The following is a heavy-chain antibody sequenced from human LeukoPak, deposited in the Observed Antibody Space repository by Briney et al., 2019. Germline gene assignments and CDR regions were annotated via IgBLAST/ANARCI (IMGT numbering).Heavy chain of an antibody. D-gene: IGHD3-16*01. V-gene: IGHV1-2*02. J-gene: IGHJ4*02. Sequence: ASVKVSCKTSGYTFTGYYIHWVRQAPGQGLEWMGWINPNTGATNYAQKFQGRVTLTRDKSISTVYMEVRRLGSDDTAVYFCARDSRHNNNLYYYFDSWGQGTLVTVSS. CDR3: ARDSRHNNNLYYYFDS. CDR1: GYTFTGYY. CDR2: INPNTGAT.